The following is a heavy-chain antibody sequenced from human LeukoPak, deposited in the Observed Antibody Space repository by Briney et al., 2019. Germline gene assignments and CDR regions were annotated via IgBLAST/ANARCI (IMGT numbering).Heavy chain of an antibody. CDR1: GFSFSNYC. CDR3: ARDLHYYGSGP. CDR2: IYQDGSER. D-gene: IGHD3-10*01. V-gene: IGHV3-7*01. J-gene: IGHJ5*02. Sequence: GSLRLSCAASGFSFSNYCMSWVRQAPGKGLEWVAIIYQDGSERFYVDSLKGRFTISRDNAKNSVYLQVNSLRAEDTAVYYCARDLHYYGSGPWGQGTLVTVSS.